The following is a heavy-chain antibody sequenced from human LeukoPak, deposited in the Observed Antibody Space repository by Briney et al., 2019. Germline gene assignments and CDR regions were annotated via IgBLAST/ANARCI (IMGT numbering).Heavy chain of an antibody. Sequence: GGSLRLSCAASGFTFSSFAVHWVRQAPGKGLEWVALISYDGNNNYYADSVRGRFTISRDNSKNTVNLQVNSLRPEDTAVYYCARERLYSGYYGLGVWGQGTTLTVSS. CDR3: ARERLYSGYYGLGV. V-gene: IGHV3-30-3*01. D-gene: IGHD2-21*01. J-gene: IGHJ6*02. CDR2: ISYDGNNN. CDR1: GFTFSSFA.